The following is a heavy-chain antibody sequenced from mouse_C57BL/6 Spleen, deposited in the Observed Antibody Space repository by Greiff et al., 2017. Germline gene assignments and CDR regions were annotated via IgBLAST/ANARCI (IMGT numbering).Heavy chain of an antibody. Sequence: EVQLVESGAELVRPGASVKLSCTASGFNIKDDYMHWVKQRPEQGLEWIGWIDPENGDTEYASKFQGKATITADTSSNTAYLQLSSLTSEDTAVYYCTTRGYGSRPFAYWGQGTLVTGSA. CDR1: GFNIKDDY. D-gene: IGHD1-1*01. CDR3: TTRGYGSRPFAY. CDR2: IDPENGDT. V-gene: IGHV14-4*01. J-gene: IGHJ3*01.